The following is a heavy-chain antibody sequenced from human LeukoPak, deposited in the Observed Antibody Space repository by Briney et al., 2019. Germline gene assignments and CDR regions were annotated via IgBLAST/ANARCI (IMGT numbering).Heavy chain of an antibody. Sequence: QPGGSLRLSCAASGFTLSSYWMTWARQAPRKGLEWVANIGQDGTEKYSVDSVKGRFTISRDNAKNSLYLQMNSLRAEDTAVYYCARGWAAIDSWGQGTLVTVSS. CDR3: ARGWAAIDS. D-gene: IGHD5-18*01. CDR1: GFTLSSYW. V-gene: IGHV3-7*04. J-gene: IGHJ4*02. CDR2: IGQDGTEK.